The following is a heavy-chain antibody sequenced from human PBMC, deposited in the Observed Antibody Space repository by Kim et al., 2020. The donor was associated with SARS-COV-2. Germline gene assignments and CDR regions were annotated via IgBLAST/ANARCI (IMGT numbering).Heavy chain of an antibody. V-gene: IGHV3-11*03. D-gene: IGHD1-26*01. Sequence: RFTISRDNAKNSLYLQMNSLRAEDTAVYYCARIQYSGSYGPDYYYYGMDVWGQGTTVTVSS. CDR3: ARIQYSGSYGPDYYYYGMDV. J-gene: IGHJ6*02.